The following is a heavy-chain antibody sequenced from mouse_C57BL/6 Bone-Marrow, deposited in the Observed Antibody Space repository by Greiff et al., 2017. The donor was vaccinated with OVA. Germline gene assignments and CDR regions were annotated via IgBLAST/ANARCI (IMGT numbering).Heavy chain of an antibody. V-gene: IGHV3-6*01. CDR3: ARVGGLLRYFDV. CDR1: GYSITSGYY. CDR2: ISYDGSN. Sequence: EVQLVESGPGLVKPSQSLSLTCSVTGYSITSGYYWNWIRQFPGNKLEWMGYISYDGSNNYNPSLKNRISITRDTSKNQFFLKLNSVTTEDTATYYCARVGGLLRYFDVWGTGTTVTVSS. D-gene: IGHD1-1*01. J-gene: IGHJ1*03.